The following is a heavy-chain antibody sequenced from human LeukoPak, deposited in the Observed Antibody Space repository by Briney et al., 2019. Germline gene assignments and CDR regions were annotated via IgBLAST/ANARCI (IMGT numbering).Heavy chain of an antibody. CDR3: ARESYSNYLGYIDV. D-gene: IGHD4-11*01. V-gene: IGHV3-11*04. Sequence: PGGSLRLSCAASEFTFSDYYMSWIRQAPGKGLEWVSYISSSGSTVYYADSVKGRFTISRDNAKNSLYLQMSSLRAEDTAVYYCARESYSNYLGYIDVWGKGTTVTVSS. CDR1: EFTFSDYY. CDR2: ISSSGSTV. J-gene: IGHJ6*03.